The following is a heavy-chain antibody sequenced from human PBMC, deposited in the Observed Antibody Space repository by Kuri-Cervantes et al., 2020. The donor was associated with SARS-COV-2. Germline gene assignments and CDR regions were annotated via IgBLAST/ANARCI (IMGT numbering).Heavy chain of an antibody. D-gene: IGHD3-9*01. CDR2: IYYSGST. V-gene: IGHV4-59*01. J-gene: IGHJ4*02. CDR1: GGSISSYY. Sequence: SETLSLTCTVSGGSISSYYWSWIRQPPGKGLEWIGYIYYSGSTNYNPSLKSRVTISVDTSKNQFSLKLSSVTAADTAVYYCARGRNYDILTGYYISTPFDYWGQGTLVTVSS. CDR3: ARGRNYDILTGYYISTPFDY.